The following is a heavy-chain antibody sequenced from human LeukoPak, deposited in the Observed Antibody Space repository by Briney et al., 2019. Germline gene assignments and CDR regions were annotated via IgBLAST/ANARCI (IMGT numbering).Heavy chain of an antibody. Sequence: KPSETLSLTCAVYGGSFSDYYWSWIRQAPGKGLEWIGEINHSGGTDYNPSLKSRVTISVDTSKKQFSLKLSSVSAADTAVYYCARLFRIDRAFDVWGQGTMVTVSS. CDR1: GGSFSDYY. J-gene: IGHJ3*01. D-gene: IGHD2-21*01. V-gene: IGHV4-34*01. CDR3: ARLFRIDRAFDV. CDR2: INHSGGT.